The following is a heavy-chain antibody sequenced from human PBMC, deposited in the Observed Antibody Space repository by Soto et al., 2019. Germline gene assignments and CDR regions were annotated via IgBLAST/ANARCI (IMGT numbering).Heavy chain of an antibody. V-gene: IGHV3-11*01. CDR1: GFTFSDYY. Sequence: QVQLVESGGGLVKPGGSLRLSCAASGFTFSDYYMSWIRQAPGKGLEWVSYISSSGSTIYYADSVKGRFTISRDNAKNALYLQMNSLRAEDTAVYYCASNILTYYYYYMDVWGKGTTVTVSS. CDR2: ISSSGSTI. CDR3: ASNILTYYYYYMDV. J-gene: IGHJ6*03.